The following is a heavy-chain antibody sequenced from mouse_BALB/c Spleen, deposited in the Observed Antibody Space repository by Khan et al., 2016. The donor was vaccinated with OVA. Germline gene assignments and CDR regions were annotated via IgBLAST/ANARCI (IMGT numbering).Heavy chain of an antibody. CDR3: AKGVWSYYYTVDY. Sequence: VQLQESGPGLVAPSQNLSITCTVSGFSLSDYGVSWIRQPPGKGLEWLGVIWGGGSTYYNSALKSRLSISKDNSKSQVFIKMSSLQSDDTAMFYCAKGVWSYYYTVDYWGQGTSVTVSS. CDR2: IWGGGST. CDR1: GFSLSDYG. J-gene: IGHJ4*01. V-gene: IGHV2-6-5*01.